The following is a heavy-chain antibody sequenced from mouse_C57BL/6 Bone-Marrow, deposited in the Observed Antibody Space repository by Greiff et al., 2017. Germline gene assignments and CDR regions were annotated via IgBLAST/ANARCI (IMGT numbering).Heavy chain of an antibody. CDR3: ARSRLAWYFDV. J-gene: IGHJ1*03. CDR2: IDPSDSET. Sequence: QVQLQQPGAELVRPGSSVKLSCKASGYTFTSYWMHWVKQRPIQGLEWIGNIDPSDSETPYNQKFKDKATLTVDKSSSTAYMQLSSLTSEDSAVYYCARSRLAWYFDVWGTGTTVTVSS. CDR1: GYTFTSYW. V-gene: IGHV1-52*01. D-gene: IGHD2-2*01.